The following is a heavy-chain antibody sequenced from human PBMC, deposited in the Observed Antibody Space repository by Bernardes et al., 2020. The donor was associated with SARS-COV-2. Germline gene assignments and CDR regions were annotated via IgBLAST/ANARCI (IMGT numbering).Heavy chain of an antibody. J-gene: IGHJ6*02. CDR2: INPNSGGT. Sequence: ASVKVSCKASGYTFTGYYMHWVRQAPGQGLEWMGWINPNSGGTNYAQKFQGWVTMTRDTSISTAYMELSRLRSYDTAVYYCARDWRFGYCSGGSCYKFYYYYGMDVWGQGTTVTVTS. V-gene: IGHV1-2*04. D-gene: IGHD2-15*01. CDR1: GYTFTGYY. CDR3: ARDWRFGYCSGGSCYKFYYYYGMDV.